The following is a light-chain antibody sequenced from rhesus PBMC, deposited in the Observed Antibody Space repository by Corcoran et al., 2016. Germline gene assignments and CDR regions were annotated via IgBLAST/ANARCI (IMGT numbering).Light chain of an antibody. CDR2: GAS. J-gene: IGKJ4*01. CDR1: QSVSTY. V-gene: IGKV3-10*01. Sequence: QVILTQSPVTLSLSPGERATLSCRASQSVSTYLAWYQQKPGQAPRLLIYGASSRATGIPDRFSGSVSGTYCTLTIASLEPEDAGVYRWYQHSSGLTFGEGTKVEIK. CDR3: YQHSSGLT.